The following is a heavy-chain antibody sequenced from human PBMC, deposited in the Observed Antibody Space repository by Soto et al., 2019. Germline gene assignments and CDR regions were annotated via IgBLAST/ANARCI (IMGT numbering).Heavy chain of an antibody. Sequence: PGGSLRLSCVASGFTFSSYVIHWVRQAPGKGLEWVALISTDGTEKHYPGSVRGRFTISRDNSKNTLYLQMNSLRAEDTAVYYCARDIRTDAFGNWFDPWGQGTLVTVSS. J-gene: IGHJ5*02. V-gene: IGHV3-30*14. CDR1: GFTFSSYV. CDR2: ISTDGTEK. D-gene: IGHD3-10*01. CDR3: ARDIRTDAFGNWFDP.